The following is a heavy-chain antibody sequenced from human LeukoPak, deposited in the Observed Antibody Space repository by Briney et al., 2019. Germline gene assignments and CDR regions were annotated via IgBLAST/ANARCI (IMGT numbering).Heavy chain of an antibody. D-gene: IGHD3-22*01. V-gene: IGHV1-2*06. Sequence: GASVKVSCKASGYTFTGYYMHWVRQAPGQGLEWMGRINPNSGGTNYAQKFQGRVTMTRDTSISTAYMELSRLRSDDTAVYYCATSRGYYDYYYYYMDAWGKGTTVTVSS. CDR2: INPNSGGT. CDR1: GYTFTGYY. J-gene: IGHJ6*03. CDR3: ATSRGYYDYYYYYMDA.